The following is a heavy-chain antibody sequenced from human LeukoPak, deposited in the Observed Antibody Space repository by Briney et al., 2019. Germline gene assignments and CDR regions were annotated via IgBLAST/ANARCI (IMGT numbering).Heavy chain of an antibody. Sequence: GGSLRLSCAASGFTVSSNYMSWVRQAPGKGLEWVSAISGSGGSTYYADSVKGRFTISRDNSKNTLYLQMNSLRAEDTAVYYCAKDRESPIVVVITLDYWGQGTLVTVSS. V-gene: IGHV3-23*01. CDR3: AKDRESPIVVVITLDY. CDR1: GFTVSSNY. D-gene: IGHD3-22*01. J-gene: IGHJ4*02. CDR2: ISGSGGST.